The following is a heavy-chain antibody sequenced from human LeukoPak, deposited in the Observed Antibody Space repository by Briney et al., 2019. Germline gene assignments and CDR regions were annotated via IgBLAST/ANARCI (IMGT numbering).Heavy chain of an antibody. D-gene: IGHD3-10*01. CDR2: ISYDGGNK. V-gene: IGHV3-30*18. CDR3: AKVFEVRGARRPKDY. CDR1: GFTFSDYG. J-gene: IGHJ4*02. Sequence: GRSLRLSCAASGFTFSDYGMQWVRQAPGKGRVGVALISYDGGNKFYAGSVRDRFTISRDNSKNTLSLQMNSLRIEDTAVYYCAKVFEVRGARRPKDYWGQGTLVIVSS.